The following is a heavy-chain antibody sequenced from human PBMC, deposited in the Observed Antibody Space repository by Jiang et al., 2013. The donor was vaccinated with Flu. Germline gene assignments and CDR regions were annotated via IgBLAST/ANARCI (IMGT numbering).Heavy chain of an antibody. D-gene: IGHD5-12*01. V-gene: IGHV1-3*01. J-gene: IGHJ3*02. Sequence: GAEVKKPGASVKVSCTASGYTFTNYAIHWVRQAPGQRLEWMGEINAGNDYTKYSQKFQGRVTITRDTSASTAYMELSSLRSEDTAVYYCARDFIVPTVVRLEVQDAFDIWGQGTMVTVSS. CDR1: GYTFTNYA. CDR2: INAGNDYT. CDR3: ARDFIVPTVVRLEVQDAFDI.